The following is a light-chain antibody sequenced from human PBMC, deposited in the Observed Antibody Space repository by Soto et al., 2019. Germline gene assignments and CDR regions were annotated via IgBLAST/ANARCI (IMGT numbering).Light chain of an antibody. V-gene: IGLV2-14*01. CDR1: SSDVGAYNY. Sequence: QSALTQPASVSGSPGQSITISCTGTSSDVGAYNYVSWYQQHPGKAPKLMIHEVSKRPSGVSNRFSGSKSGNTASLTISGLQAEDEADYYCSSYTSSSTPYVFGTGTTV. CDR3: SSYTSSSTPYV. CDR2: EVS. J-gene: IGLJ1*01.